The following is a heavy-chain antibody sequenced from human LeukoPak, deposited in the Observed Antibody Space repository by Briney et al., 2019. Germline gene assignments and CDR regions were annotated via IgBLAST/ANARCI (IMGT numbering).Heavy chain of an antibody. CDR1: GFIFSNYN. CDR3: ARHYDFSSGSFGY. CDR2: ISSSSSYM. Sequence: GGSLRLSCAGSGFIFSNYNMNWVRQAPGKGLEWVSSISSSSSYMYYADSVKGRFSISRDNAKKSMYLQMNSLRAKDTAVYYCARHYDFSSGSFGYWGQGTLVTVSS. J-gene: IGHJ4*02. V-gene: IGHV3-21*01. D-gene: IGHD3-3*01.